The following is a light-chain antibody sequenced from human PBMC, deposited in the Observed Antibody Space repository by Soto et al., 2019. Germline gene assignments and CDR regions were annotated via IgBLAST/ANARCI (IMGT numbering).Light chain of an antibody. CDR2: GAS. Sequence: DIVMTQSPATLSVSPGERATLSCRASQSINTNLAWYQQKPGQAPRLLIYGASTMATVIPARFSGSGSGTETTLTISGRQADDVAVYSCQQYHHWPPKVTFGPGTRVDI. J-gene: IGKJ3*01. CDR1: QSINTN. V-gene: IGKV3-15*01. CDR3: QQYHHWPPKVT.